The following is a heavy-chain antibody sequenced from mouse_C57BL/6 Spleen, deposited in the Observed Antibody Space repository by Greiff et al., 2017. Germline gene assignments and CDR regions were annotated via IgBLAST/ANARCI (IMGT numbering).Heavy chain of an antibody. D-gene: IGHD2-3*01. Sequence: VQLKQSGPELVKPGASVKISCKASGYSFTDYNMNWVKQSNGKSLEWIGVINPNYGTTSYNQKFKGKATLTVDQSSSTAYMQINSLTSEDSAVYYCAGGDDGYYVDYFDYWGQGTTLTVSS. CDR1: GYSFTDYN. J-gene: IGHJ2*01. V-gene: IGHV1-39*01. CDR3: AGGDDGYYVDYFDY. CDR2: INPNYGTT.